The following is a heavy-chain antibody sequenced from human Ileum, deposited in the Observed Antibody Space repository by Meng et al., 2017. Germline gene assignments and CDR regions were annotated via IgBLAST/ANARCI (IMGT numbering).Heavy chain of an antibody. CDR2: ISGGGDRT. J-gene: IGHJ4*02. Sequence: GGSLRLSCAASGFTFSSHAMNWVRQAPGRGLEWVSGISGGGDRTDYADSVKGRFTTSRDNSNNMVYLQMSSLKVEDTAIYYCARRHRDGYNSEIDSWGQGTLVTVSS. V-gene: IGHV3-23*01. CDR3: ARRHRDGYNSEIDS. D-gene: IGHD5-24*01. CDR1: GFTFSSHA.